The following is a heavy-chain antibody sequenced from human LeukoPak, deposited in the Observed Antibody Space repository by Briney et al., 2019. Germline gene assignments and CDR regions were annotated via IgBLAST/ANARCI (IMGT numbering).Heavy chain of an antibody. J-gene: IGHJ6*02. D-gene: IGHD2-21*02. Sequence: LPGGSLRLSCEASGFTVSSHYMNWVRQAPGKGLESVSVIYSGDVTYYADSVKGRFTISRDNSKNTLYLQMNSLRAEDTAVYYCAKDMALVVVTDNGMDVWGQGTTVTVSS. V-gene: IGHV3-53*05. CDR2: IYSGDVT. CDR1: GFTVSSHY. CDR3: AKDMALVVVTDNGMDV.